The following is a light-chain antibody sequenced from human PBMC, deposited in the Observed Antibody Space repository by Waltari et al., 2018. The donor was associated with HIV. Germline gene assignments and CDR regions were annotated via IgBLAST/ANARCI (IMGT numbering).Light chain of an antibody. Sequence: QSALTQPRSVSGSPGQSVTISCTGTSSYVGGYNYVSWYQQHPGKAPKLMIYDVSKRPSGFPDRFSGSKSGNTASLTISGLQAEDEADYYCCSYAGSYTFLVFGGGTKLTVL. V-gene: IGLV2-11*01. CDR2: DVS. J-gene: IGLJ2*01. CDR1: SSYVGGYNY. CDR3: CSYAGSYTFLV.